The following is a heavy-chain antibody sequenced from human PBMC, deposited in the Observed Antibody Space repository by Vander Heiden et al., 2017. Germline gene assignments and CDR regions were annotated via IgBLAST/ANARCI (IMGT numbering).Heavy chain of an antibody. CDR3: AKDSHSGTGGRIDY. D-gene: IGHD3-10*01. J-gene: IGHJ4*02. CDR2: ISYDGSNK. Sequence: QVQLVESGGGVVQPGRSLRLSCPASGFTFSSYGMHWVRQAPCKGLEWVAVISYDGSNKYYADSVKGRFTISRDNSKNTLYLQMNSLRAEDTAVYYCAKDSHSGTGGRIDYWGQGTLVTVSS. V-gene: IGHV3-30*18. CDR1: GFTFSSYG.